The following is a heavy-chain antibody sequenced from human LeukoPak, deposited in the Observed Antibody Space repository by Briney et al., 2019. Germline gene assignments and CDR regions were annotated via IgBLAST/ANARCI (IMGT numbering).Heavy chain of an antibody. CDR3: ARDDCSSTSCLYYFDY. J-gene: IGHJ4*02. D-gene: IGHD2-2*01. CDR2: INPSGGST. V-gene: IGHV1-46*03. Sequence: EASVKVSCKASGYTFTSYYMRWVRQAPGQGLGWMGIINPSGGSTSYAQKFQGRVTMTRDTSTSTVYMELSSLRSEDTAVYYCARDDCSSTSCLYYFDYWGQGTLVTVSS. CDR1: GYTFTSYY.